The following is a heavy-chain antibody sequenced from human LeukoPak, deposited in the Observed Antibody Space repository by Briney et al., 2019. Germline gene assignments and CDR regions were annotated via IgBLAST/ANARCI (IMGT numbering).Heavy chain of an antibody. CDR3: ARAASIAVAAYYFDY. V-gene: IGHV4-30-2*01. CDR2: IYHSGST. D-gene: IGHD6-19*01. Sequence: SQTLSLTCAVSGGSISSGGYSWSWIRQPPGRDLEWVGYIYHSGSTYYNPSLKSRVTISVNRSKNQFSLKLSSVTAADTAVYYCARAASIAVAAYYFDYWGQGTLVTVSS. J-gene: IGHJ4*02. CDR1: GGSISSGGYS.